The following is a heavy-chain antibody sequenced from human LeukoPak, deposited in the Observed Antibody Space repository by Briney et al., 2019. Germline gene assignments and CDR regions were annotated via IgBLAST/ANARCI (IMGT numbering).Heavy chain of an antibody. Sequence: ASVKVSCKASGGTFSSYAISWVRQAPGQGLEWMGGIIPIFGTANYAQKFQGRVTITADESTSTAYMELSSLRSEDTAVYYCARDLTCSSTSCRDYWGQGTLVTASS. CDR1: GGTFSSYA. D-gene: IGHD2-2*01. CDR3: ARDLTCSSTSCRDY. CDR2: IIPIFGTA. J-gene: IGHJ4*02. V-gene: IGHV1-69*13.